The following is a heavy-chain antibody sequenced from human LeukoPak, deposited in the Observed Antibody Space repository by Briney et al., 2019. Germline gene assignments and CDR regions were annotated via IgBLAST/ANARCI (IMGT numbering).Heavy chain of an antibody. Sequence: ASVKVSCKASGYTFTSYAMHWVRRAPGQRLEWMGWINADNGNTKYSQKFQGRVTITRDTSASTAYMELSSLRSGDTAVYYCARDSPYSSGWYVGGKKVSFDYWGQGTLVTVSS. CDR3: ARDSPYSSGWYVGGKKVSFDY. J-gene: IGHJ4*02. CDR2: INADNGNT. D-gene: IGHD6-19*01. CDR1: GYTFTSYA. V-gene: IGHV1-3*01.